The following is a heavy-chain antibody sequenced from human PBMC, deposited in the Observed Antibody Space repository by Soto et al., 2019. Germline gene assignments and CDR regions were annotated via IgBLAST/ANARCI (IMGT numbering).Heavy chain of an antibody. CDR1: GFTFSSHW. V-gene: IGHV3-7*03. D-gene: IGHD6-13*01. CDR2: LKQDGSEK. J-gene: IGHJ6*02. Sequence: PGGSLRLSCAASGFTFSSHWMSWVRQAPGRGLEWVANLKQDGSEKSYLDSVKGRFTISRDNGKNSLYLQMNSLRADDTAVYYCARGFGSWYQGTLAYYYGMDVWGQGTTVTVSS. CDR3: ARGFGSWYQGTLAYYYGMDV.